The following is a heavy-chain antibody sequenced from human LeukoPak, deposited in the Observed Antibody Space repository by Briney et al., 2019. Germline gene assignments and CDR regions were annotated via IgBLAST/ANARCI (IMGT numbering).Heavy chain of an antibody. V-gene: IGHV3-74*01. CDR2: IDTDGSIT. CDR1: GYTFSSYW. CDR3: AREPLDY. J-gene: IGHJ4*02. Sequence: PGGSLRLSCAASGYTFSSYWMHWVRQAPGKGLVWVSRIDTDGSITSYADSVKGRFTISRDNAKNTLYLQMDSLRVEDTAVYYCAREPLDYWGQGTLVTVSS.